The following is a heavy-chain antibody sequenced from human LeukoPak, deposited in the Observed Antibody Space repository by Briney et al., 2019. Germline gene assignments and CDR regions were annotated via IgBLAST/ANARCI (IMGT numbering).Heavy chain of an antibody. CDR1: GYTFTGYY. J-gene: IGHJ5*02. CDR3: ARSIVAAGTYWFDP. Sequence: GASVKVSCRASGYTFTGYYMHWVRQAPGQGLEWMGRINPNSGGTNYAQKFQGRVTMTRDTSISTAYMELSRLRSDDTAVYYCARSIVAAGTYWFDPWGQGTLVTVSS. D-gene: IGHD6-13*01. CDR2: INPNSGGT. V-gene: IGHV1-2*06.